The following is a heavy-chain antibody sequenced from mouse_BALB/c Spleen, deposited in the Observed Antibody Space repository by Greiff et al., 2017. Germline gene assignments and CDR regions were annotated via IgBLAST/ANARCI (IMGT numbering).Heavy chain of an antibody. V-gene: IGHV1S81*02. J-gene: IGHJ2*01. CDR1: GYTFTSYW. CDR3: ARSGDYDNY. D-gene: IGHD2-4*01. Sequence: QVQLQQSGAELVKPGASVKLSCKASGYTFTSYWMHWVKQRPGQGLEWIGEINPSNGRTNYNEKFKSKATLTVDKSSSTAYMQLSSLTSEDSAVYYCARSGDYDNYWGQGTTLTVSS. CDR2: INPSNGRT.